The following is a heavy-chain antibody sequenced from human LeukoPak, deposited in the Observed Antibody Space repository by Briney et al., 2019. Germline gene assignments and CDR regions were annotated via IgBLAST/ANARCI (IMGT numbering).Heavy chain of an antibody. J-gene: IGHJ4*02. V-gene: IGHV4-61*02. CDR3: ARTRGIQLLFDY. CDR1: GGSISSGSYY. CDR2: IYTSGST. D-gene: IGHD5-18*01. Sequence: SETLSLTCAVSGGSISSGSYYWSWIRQPAGKGLEWIGRIYTSGSTNYNPSLKSRVTISVDTSKNQFSLKLSSVTAADTAVYYCARTRGIQLLFDYWGQGTLVTVSS.